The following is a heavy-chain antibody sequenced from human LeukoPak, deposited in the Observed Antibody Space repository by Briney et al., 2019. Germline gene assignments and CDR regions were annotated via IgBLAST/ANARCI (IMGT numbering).Heavy chain of an antibody. D-gene: IGHD2-2*01. V-gene: IGHV1-2*02. CDR1: RFTFSSYG. J-gene: IGHJ5*02. CDR3: ASLITTAAST. CDR2: INPNSGGT. Sequence: PGRSLTLSCAASRFTFSSYGMHLVRQAPGKGLEWMGWINPNSGGTNYAQKFQGRVTMTRDTSITTAYMELIRLTSDDTAVYYCASLITTAASTWGQGTLVTVSS.